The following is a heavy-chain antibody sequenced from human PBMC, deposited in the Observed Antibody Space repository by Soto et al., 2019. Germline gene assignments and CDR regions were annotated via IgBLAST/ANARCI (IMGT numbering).Heavy chain of an antibody. CDR2: ISYDGSNK. CDR1: GFTFSSYG. V-gene: IGHV3-30*18. J-gene: IGHJ4*02. D-gene: IGHD6-6*01. Sequence: GGSLRLSCAASGFTFSSYGMHWVRQAPGKGLEWVAVISYDGSNKYYADSVKGRFTISRDNSKNTLYLQMNSLRAEDTAVYYCAKDPSIAARLGFGIDYWGQGTLVTVSS. CDR3: AKDPSIAARLGFGIDY.